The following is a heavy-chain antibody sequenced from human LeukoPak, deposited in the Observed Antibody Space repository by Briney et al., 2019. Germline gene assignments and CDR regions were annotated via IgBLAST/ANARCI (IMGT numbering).Heavy chain of an antibody. Sequence: GGSLRLSCAASGFTFSSYGMHWVRQAPGKGPDWVAFIQYDGSNKYYADSVKGRFTISRDNSKNTLYLQMNSLRTEDTAVYYCAKVYYDSSGYYSILDYWGQGTLVTVSS. CDR2: IQYDGSNK. D-gene: IGHD3-22*01. CDR3: AKVYYDSSGYYSILDY. J-gene: IGHJ4*02. CDR1: GFTFSSYG. V-gene: IGHV3-30*02.